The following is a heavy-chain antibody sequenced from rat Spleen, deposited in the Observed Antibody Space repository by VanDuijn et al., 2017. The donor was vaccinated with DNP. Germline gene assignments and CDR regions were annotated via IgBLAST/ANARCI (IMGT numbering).Heavy chain of an antibody. CDR1: RFTFSAYS. CDR3: VRWNSGHFDY. V-gene: IGHV5-22*01. D-gene: IGHD4-3*01. Sequence: EVQLVESGGGLVQPGRSLKLSCAASRFTFSAYSMAWTRQAPAKGLEWVAYIGSPAYAPYYPDSVKGRFTISRDNAKSTLYLQMNSLRSEDMATYYCVRWNSGHFDYWGQGVMVTVSS. J-gene: IGHJ2*01. CDR2: IGSPAYAP.